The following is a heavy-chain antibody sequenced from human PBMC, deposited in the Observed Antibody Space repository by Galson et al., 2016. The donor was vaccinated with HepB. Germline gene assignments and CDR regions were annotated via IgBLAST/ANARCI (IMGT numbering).Heavy chain of an antibody. V-gene: IGHV3-7*01. CDR3: SREMTGSYFD. D-gene: IGHD3-10*01. CDR1: GFTFNAPW. J-gene: IGHJ4*02. CDR2: IRGDRIVS. Sequence: SLRLSCAASGFTFNAPWMNWVRQAPGKGLEWVGNIRGDRIVSYYAESVRGRFTISRDNAKNSLYLQMNGLRVDETAVYYCSREMTGSYFDWGQGTLVTVSS.